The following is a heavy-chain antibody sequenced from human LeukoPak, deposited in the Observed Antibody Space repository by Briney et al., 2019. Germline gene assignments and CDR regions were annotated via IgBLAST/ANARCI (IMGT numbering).Heavy chain of an antibody. CDR3: ARDGHIYGTDY. D-gene: IGHD5-18*01. CDR1: GDSISSYY. V-gene: IGHV4-59*01. Sequence: PSETLSLTCTVSGDSISSYYWSWIRQPPGKGLEWIGYIYYSGSTNYNPSLKSRVTISVDTSKNQFSLKLSSVTAADTAVYYCARDGHIYGTDYWGQGTLVTVSS. CDR2: IYYSGST. J-gene: IGHJ4*02.